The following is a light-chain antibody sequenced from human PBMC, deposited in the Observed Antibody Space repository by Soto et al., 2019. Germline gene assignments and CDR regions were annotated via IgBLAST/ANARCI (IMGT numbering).Light chain of an antibody. J-gene: IGKJ1*01. Sequence: DIQMTQSPSTLSASVGDRVTITCRASQSISSYLGWYQQKVGKAPKLLIYKASSLESGVPSRFSGSGSGTEFTLTISSLQPDDFATYYCQQYNSDSRTFGQGTKVEIK. V-gene: IGKV1-5*03. CDR1: QSISSY. CDR2: KAS. CDR3: QQYNSDSRT.